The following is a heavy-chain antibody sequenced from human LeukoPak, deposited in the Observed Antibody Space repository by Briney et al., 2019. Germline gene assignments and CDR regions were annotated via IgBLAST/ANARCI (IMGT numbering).Heavy chain of an antibody. CDR3: ARAGGRSWFDP. V-gene: IGHV1-2*02. J-gene: IGHJ5*02. CDR1: GYSFNDKY. CDR2: INPNSGGT. Sequence: ASVKVSCKASGYSFNDKYLHWVRQAPGQGLEWMGSINPNSGGTNYAQKFQGRVTMTTDTSMSTAYMELSRLTSDDTAVYYCARAGGRSWFDPWGQGTLVTVSS.